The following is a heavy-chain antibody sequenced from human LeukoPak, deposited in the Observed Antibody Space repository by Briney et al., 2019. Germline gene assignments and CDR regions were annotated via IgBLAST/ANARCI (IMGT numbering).Heavy chain of an antibody. CDR3: ARGSHSSSWTDAFDI. J-gene: IGHJ3*02. CDR1: GDSISGYY. D-gene: IGHD6-13*01. Sequence: PSETLSLTCTVSGDSISGYYWSWIRQPPGKGLEWIGYIYYSGSTNYNPSLKSRVTISVDTSKNQFSLKLSSVTAADTAVYYCARGSHSSSWTDAFDIWGQGTMVTVSS. CDR2: IYYSGST. V-gene: IGHV4-59*01.